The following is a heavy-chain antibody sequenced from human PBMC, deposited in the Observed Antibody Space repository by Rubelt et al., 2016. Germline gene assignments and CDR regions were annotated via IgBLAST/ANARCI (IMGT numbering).Heavy chain of an antibody. D-gene: IGHD6-13*01. CDR2: IHYSGST. CDR3: ARDSGYSSSSTLDY. CDR1: GGSISSYY. J-gene: IGHJ4*02. V-gene: IGHV4-59*12. Sequence: QVQLQESGPGLVKSSETLSLTCTVSGGSISSYYWSWIRQPPGKGLEWIAYIHYSGSTKYDPSLKSRVTISVNTSKNQFSPKLRSGTAADTAVYYCARDSGYSSSSTLDYWGQGTLVTASS.